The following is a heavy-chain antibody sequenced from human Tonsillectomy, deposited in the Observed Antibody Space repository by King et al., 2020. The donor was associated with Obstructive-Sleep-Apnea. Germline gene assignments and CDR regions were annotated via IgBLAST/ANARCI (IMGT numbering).Heavy chain of an antibody. D-gene: IGHD3-3*01. Sequence: VQLVESGGGVVQPGRSLRLSCAASGFTFSSYAMHWVRQAPGKGLEWVAVISYDGSNKYYADSVKGRFTISRDNSKNTLYLQMNSLRAEDTAVYYCARDRGYDFWSGYPITSYFDYWGQGTLVTVSS. CDR1: GFTFSSYA. CDR3: ARDRGYDFWSGYPITSYFDY. J-gene: IGHJ4*02. CDR2: ISYDGSNK. V-gene: IGHV3-30*04.